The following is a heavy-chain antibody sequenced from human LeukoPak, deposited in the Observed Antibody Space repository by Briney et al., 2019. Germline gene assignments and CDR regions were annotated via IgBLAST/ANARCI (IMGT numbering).Heavy chain of an antibody. CDR3: ARGPSGSYRTEFDP. Sequence: SCKASGYTFTGYYMHWVRQAPGKGLEWVSYISSSGSTIYYADSVKGRFTISRDNAKNSLYLQMNSLRAEDTALYYCARGPSGSYRTEFDPWGQGTLVTVSS. V-gene: IGHV3-11*01. CDR1: GYTFTGYY. CDR2: ISSSGSTI. J-gene: IGHJ5*02. D-gene: IGHD1-26*01.